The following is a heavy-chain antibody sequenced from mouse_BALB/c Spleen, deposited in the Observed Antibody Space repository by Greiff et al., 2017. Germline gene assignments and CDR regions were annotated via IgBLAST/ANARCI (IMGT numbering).Heavy chain of an antibody. CDR1: GYTFTSYW. V-gene: IGHV1-74*01. CDR2: IDRYDSDT. D-gene: IGHD2-14*01. J-gene: IGHJ4*01. CDR3: ARDRYDNYAMDY. Sequence: QVQLQQPGAELVRPGASVKLSCKASGYTFTSYWMNWVKQRPEQGLEWIGRIDRYDSDTHYNQKFKDKAILTVDKSSSTAYMQLSSLTSEDSAVCYSARDRYDNYAMDYWGQGTSVTVSS.